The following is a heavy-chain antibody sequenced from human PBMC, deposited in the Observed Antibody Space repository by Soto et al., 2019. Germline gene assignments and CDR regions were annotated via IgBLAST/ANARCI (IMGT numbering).Heavy chain of an antibody. D-gene: IGHD2-15*01. V-gene: IGHV3-30*18. J-gene: IGHJ4*02. CDR2: ISYDGSNK. CDR1: GFTFSSYG. Sequence: LRLSCAASGFTFSSYGMHWVRQAPGKGLEWVAVISYDGSNKYYADSVKGRFTISRDNSKNTLYLQMNSLRAEDTAVYYCAKDGVYCSGGSCYYFDYWGQGTLVTVSS. CDR3: AKDGVYCSGGSCYYFDY.